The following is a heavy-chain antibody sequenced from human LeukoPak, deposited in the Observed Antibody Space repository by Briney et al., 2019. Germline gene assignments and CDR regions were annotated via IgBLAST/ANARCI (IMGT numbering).Heavy chain of an antibody. CDR3: AREEYSSHNWFDP. V-gene: IGHV1-69*13. CDR1: GGTFSSYA. J-gene: IGHJ5*02. Sequence: SVKVSCKASGGTFSSYATSWVRQAPGQGLEWMGGIIPIFGTANYAQKFQGRVTITADESTSTAYMELSSLRSEDTAVYYCAREEYSSHNWFDPWGQGTLVTVSS. CDR2: IIPIFGTA. D-gene: IGHD6-6*01.